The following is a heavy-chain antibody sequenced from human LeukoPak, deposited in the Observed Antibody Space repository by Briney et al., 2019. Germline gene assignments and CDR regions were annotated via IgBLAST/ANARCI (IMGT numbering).Heavy chain of an antibody. CDR1: GFSLSTSGVG. V-gene: IGHV2-5*02. CDR2: IYWDDDR. Sequence: SGPTLVNPTQTLTLTCTFSGFSLSTSGVGVGWIRQPPGKALEWLGFIYWDDDRRYSPSLKSRLTITKDTSGNQVVLTLTNVDPVDTATYYCAHFPSMIRGVIANIYFDHWGQGTLVAVSS. D-gene: IGHD3-10*01. J-gene: IGHJ4*02. CDR3: AHFPSMIRGVIANIYFDH.